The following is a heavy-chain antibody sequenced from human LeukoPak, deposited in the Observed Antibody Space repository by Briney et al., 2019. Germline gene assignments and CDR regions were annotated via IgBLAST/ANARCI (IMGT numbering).Heavy chain of an antibody. CDR2: IIPIFGTA. CDR1: GGTFSSYA. V-gene: IGHV1-69*05. J-gene: IGHJ4*02. D-gene: IGHD3-10*01. CDR3: ARQELWFGEFFDY. Sequence: GASVKVSCKASGGTFSSYAISWVRQAPGQGLEWMGRIIPIFGTANYAQKFQGRVTMTRDTSTSTVYMELSSLRSEDTAVYYCARQELWFGEFFDYWGQGTLVTVSS.